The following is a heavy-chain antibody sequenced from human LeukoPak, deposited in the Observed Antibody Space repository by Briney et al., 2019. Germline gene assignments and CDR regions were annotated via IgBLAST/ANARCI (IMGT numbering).Heavy chain of an antibody. V-gene: IGHV3-48*03. CDR2: ISSSGTTI. D-gene: IGHD3-16*02. J-gene: IGHJ5*01. CDR3: ARGFELITFGGAIGKLNWFDS. CDR1: GFIFSNYE. Sequence: GGSLRPSCAASGFIFSNYEMNWVRQAPGKGLEWVSYISSSGTTIYYADSVKGRFTISRDNAKNSLYLQMYSLRAEDTAVYYCARGFELITFGGAIGKLNWFDSWGQGTLVTVSS.